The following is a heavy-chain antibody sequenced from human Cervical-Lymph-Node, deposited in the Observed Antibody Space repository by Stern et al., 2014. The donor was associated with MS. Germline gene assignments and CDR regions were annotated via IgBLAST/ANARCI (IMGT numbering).Heavy chain of an antibody. D-gene: IGHD2-8*01. CDR2: LSYDGNHQ. CDR1: GFTFSSYG. V-gene: IGHV3-30*03. Sequence: VQLVQSGGAVVQPGRSLRLSCAASGFTFSSYGMHWVRQAPGQGLGWVTVLSYDGNHQYYASLVKGRFTISRDNSKNTLHLQMNSVTPDDTAIYYCARDYEDTSMLFDHWGQGTLVTVSS. CDR3: ARDYEDTSMLFDH. J-gene: IGHJ4*02.